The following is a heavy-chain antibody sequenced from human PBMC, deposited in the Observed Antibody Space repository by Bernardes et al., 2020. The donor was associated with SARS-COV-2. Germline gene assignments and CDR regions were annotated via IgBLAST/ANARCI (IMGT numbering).Heavy chain of an antibody. D-gene: IGHD3-10*01. Sequence: GWSLRLSCAASGFTFSNFWMHWVRQAPGKGLVWVSRINEYGGTVNYEDSVQGRFTISRDNAKNTLYLQMNSLRAEDTAIYYCAKFRGATLPAYHFDNWGQGTLVTVSA. J-gene: IGHJ4*02. CDR2: INEYGGTV. CDR3: AKFRGATLPAYHFDN. CDR1: GFTFSNFW. V-gene: IGHV3-74*01.